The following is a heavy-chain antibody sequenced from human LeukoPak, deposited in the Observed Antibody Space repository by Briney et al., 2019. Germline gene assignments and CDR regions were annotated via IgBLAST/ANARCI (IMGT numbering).Heavy chain of an antibody. Sequence: LSLTCTVSGGSISSSSYYWGWIRQPPGKGLEWLSHISTSGSSIHYADSVKGRFTISRDNSKNTLYLQMNSLRAEDTAVYYCTKKAYYGSGSAFDYWGQGTLVTVSS. CDR2: ISTSGSSI. CDR1: GGSISSSSYY. J-gene: IGHJ4*02. CDR3: TKKAYYGSGSAFDY. D-gene: IGHD3-10*01. V-gene: IGHV3-11*01.